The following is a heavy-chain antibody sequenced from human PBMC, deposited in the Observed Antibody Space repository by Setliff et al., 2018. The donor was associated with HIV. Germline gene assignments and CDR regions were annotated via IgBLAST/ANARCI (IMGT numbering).Heavy chain of an antibody. Sequence: TSETLSLTCTVSGGSITSSSSYWGWIRQPPGKGLEWIGSMFYSGSTSYNPSLKSRVTISVDTSKKQLSLKLSSVTAADTAVYYCARQYYGSRNYYYYMDDWGKGTTVTVSS. D-gene: IGHD3-10*01. CDR2: MFYSGST. J-gene: IGHJ6*03. CDR3: ARQYYGSRNYYYYMDD. CDR1: GGSITSSSSY. V-gene: IGHV4-39*01.